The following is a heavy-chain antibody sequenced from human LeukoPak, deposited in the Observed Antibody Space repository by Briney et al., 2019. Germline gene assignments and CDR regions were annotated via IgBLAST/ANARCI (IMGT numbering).Heavy chain of an antibody. CDR3: ARGVTIFGGXYNWFD. J-gene: IGHJ5*02. V-gene: IGHV4-61*02. CDR1: GGSIGSGSYY. Sequence: PSQTLCLTCTVSGGSIGSGSYYWSWIRQPAGKGLEWIGRIYTSGSTNYNPSLKSRVTISVDTSKNQFSLKLSSVTAADTAVYYCARGVTIFGGXYNWFD. CDR2: IYTSGST. D-gene: IGHD3-3*01.